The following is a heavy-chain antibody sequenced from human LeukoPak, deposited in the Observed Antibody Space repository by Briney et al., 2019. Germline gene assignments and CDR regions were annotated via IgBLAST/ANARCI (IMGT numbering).Heavy chain of an antibody. D-gene: IGHD3-16*01. CDR1: GFTFSGYA. V-gene: IGHV3-23*01. Sequence: GGSLRLSCTASGFTFSGYAMTWVRQFPGKGLEWVSSISGSGGSVYYADSVRGRFTISRDNSKNTVSLQMSSLRVEDTAVYFCAKEQGGVYDYVWGSCRGGEYGMDVWGRGTTIIVSS. CDR3: AKEQGGVYDYVWGSCRGGEYGMDV. J-gene: IGHJ6*02. CDR2: ISGSGGSV.